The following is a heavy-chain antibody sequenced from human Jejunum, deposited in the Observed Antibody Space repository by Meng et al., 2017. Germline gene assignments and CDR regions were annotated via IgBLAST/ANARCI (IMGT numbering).Heavy chain of an antibody. D-gene: IGHD5-12*01. CDR3: ARWGIMSGYDYESAY. Sequence: HQSGQGLGKTSQTLSLTCYVSGGSISSSSSYWGWVRQPPGEGLEWIGNIYYSETTYYNPSLKSRVTIGIDTSKNLFSLRLTSVTAADTGIYYCARWGIMSGYDYESAYWGQGRLVTVSS. J-gene: IGHJ4*02. CDR2: IYYSETT. CDR1: GGSISSSSSY. V-gene: IGHV4-39*07.